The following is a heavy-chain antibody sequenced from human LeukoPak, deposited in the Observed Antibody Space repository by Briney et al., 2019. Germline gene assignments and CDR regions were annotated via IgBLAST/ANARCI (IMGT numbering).Heavy chain of an antibody. J-gene: IGHJ4*02. Sequence: SETLSLTCTVSGGSISSYYLSWIRQPPGKGLEWIGYIDYSGSTNYNSSLKSRVTISVDTSKHQFSLKLSSVTAADTAVYYCARDGLEWVALDYWGQGTLVTVSS. CDR3: ARDGLEWVALDY. CDR1: GGSISSYY. V-gene: IGHV4-59*01. D-gene: IGHD6-19*01. CDR2: IDYSGST.